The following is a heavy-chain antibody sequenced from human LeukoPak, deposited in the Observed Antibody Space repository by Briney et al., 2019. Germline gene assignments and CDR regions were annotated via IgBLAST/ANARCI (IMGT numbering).Heavy chain of an antibody. D-gene: IGHD3-22*01. CDR1: GFTVSSNY. Sequence: GGSLRLSCAASGFTVSSNYMSWVRQAPGKGLEWVSVIYSGGSTYYADSVKGRFTISRDNSKNTLYLQMNSLRAEDTAVYYCAREFPYGSSGYGRGYFDYWGQGTLVTVSS. J-gene: IGHJ4*02. CDR2: IYSGGST. V-gene: IGHV3-66*01. CDR3: AREFPYGSSGYGRGYFDY.